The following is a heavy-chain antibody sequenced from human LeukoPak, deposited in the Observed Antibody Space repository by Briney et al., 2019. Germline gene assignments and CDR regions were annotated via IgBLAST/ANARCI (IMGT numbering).Heavy chain of an antibody. CDR1: GGSISSGGYY. CDR2: IYYSGST. CDR3: ARGDVTTDAFDI. D-gene: IGHD4-11*01. Sequence: PSETLSLTCTVSGGSISSGGYYWSWIRQHPGKGLEWIGYIYYSGSTYYNPSLKSRVTISVDTSKNQFSLKLSSVTAADTAVYYCARGDVTTDAFDIWGQGTMVTVSS. V-gene: IGHV4-31*03. J-gene: IGHJ3*02.